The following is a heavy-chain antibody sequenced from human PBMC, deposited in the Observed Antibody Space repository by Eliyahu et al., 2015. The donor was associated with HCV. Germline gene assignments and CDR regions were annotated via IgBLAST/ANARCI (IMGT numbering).Heavy chain of an antibody. V-gene: IGHV3-23*01. CDR3: AKGVRVVVLKHFDL. CDR2: ISGSGGST. Sequence: EVQLLESGGGLVQPGGSLXXSCAASGFTFXSYAMSWVRQAPGKGLEWVSAISGSGGSTYYADSVKGRFTISRDNSKNTLYLQMNSLRAEDTAVYYCAKGVRVVVLKHFDLWGRGTLVTVSS. CDR1: GFTFXSYA. D-gene: IGHD3-22*01. J-gene: IGHJ2*01.